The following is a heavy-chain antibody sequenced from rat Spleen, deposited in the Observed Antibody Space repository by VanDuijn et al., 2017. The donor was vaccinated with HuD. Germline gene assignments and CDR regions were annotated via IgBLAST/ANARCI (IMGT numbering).Heavy chain of an antibody. Sequence: EVQLVESGGGLVQPGRSLKLSCAASGFTFSNYDMAWVRQAPTKGLEWVASISPSGGSTYYRDSVKGRFTVSRDNAKSTLYWQMDSLRSEDTATYYGARLPGYNYPFDYWGQGVMVTVSS. CDR1: GFTFSNYD. J-gene: IGHJ2*01. D-gene: IGHD1-4*01. CDR3: ARLPGYNYPFDY. CDR2: ISPSGGST. V-gene: IGHV5-25*01.